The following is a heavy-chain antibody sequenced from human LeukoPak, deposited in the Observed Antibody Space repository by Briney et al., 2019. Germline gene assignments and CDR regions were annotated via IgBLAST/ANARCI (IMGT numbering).Heavy chain of an antibody. CDR3: AKVISFGELADS. CDR2: IHYNGNNR. J-gene: IGHJ4*02. CDR1: RYTFSGYG. D-gene: IGHD3-10*01. V-gene: IGHV3-30*02. Sequence: GRSLRLSCVASRYTFSGYGMHWVRQAPGKGLEWVAFIHYNGNNRYYADSVKGRFTISRDNSKNTLFLQMNSQRTEDTAIYYCAKVISFGELADSWGQGTLVTVSS.